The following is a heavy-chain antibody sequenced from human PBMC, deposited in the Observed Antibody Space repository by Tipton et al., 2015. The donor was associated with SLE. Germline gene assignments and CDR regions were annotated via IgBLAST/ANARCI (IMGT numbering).Heavy chain of an antibody. J-gene: IGHJ2*01. CDR2: IYYSGST. V-gene: IGHV4-59*01. CDR3: ARDYGYCSSTSCYPWYFDL. D-gene: IGHD2-2*01. Sequence: TLSLTCTVSGGSISSYYWSWIRQPPGKGLEWIGYIYYSGSTNYNPSLKSRVTISVDTSKNQFSLKLSSVTAADKAVYYCARDYGYCSSTSCYPWYFDLWGRGTLVTVSS. CDR1: GGSISSYY.